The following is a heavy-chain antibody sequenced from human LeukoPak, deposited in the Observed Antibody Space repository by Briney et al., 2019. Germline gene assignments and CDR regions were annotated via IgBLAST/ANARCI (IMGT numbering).Heavy chain of an antibody. CDR2: IYYSGST. J-gene: IGHJ6*04. CDR1: GGSVSSGSYC. CDR3: AIARSDAMDV. Sequence: SETLSLTCSVSGGSVSSGSYCWSWIRQPPGKGLEWIAYIYYSGSTNYNPSLKSRVTISVDTSKNQFSLKLSSVTASDTAVYYCAIARSDAMDVWGKGTTVTVSS. V-gene: IGHV4-61*01.